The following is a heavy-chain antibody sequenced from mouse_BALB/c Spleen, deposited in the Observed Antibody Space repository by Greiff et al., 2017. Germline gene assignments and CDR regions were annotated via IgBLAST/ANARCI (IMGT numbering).Heavy chain of an antibody. V-gene: IGHV5-9-1*01. D-gene: IGHD1-1*01. Sequence: EVMLVESGGGLVKPGGSLKLSCAASGFTFSSYAMSWVRQTPEKRLEWVATISSGGSYTYYPDSVKGRFTISRDNAKNTLYLQMSSLRSEDTAMYYCARRVGGSYARDYWGQGTSVTVSS. CDR2: ISSGGSYT. J-gene: IGHJ4*01. CDR3: ARRVGGSYARDY. CDR1: GFTFSSYA.